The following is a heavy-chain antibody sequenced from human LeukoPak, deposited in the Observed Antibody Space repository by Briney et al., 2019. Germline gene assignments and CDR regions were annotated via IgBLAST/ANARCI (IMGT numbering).Heavy chain of an antibody. CDR3: ARGRDDYNFAY. Sequence: SETLSLTCAVYGGSFSGFHWTWIRQPPGKGLEWIGEINHSGSTNYNPSLRSRVTISVDTSKNQFSLKLFSATAADTAVYYCARGRDDYNFAYWGQGTLSPSPQ. V-gene: IGHV4-34*01. D-gene: IGHD5-24*01. J-gene: IGHJ4*02. CDR2: INHSGST. CDR1: GGSFSGFH.